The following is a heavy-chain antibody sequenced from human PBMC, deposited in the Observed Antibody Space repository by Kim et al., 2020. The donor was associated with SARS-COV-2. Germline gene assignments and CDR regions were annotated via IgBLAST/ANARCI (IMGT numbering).Heavy chain of an antibody. V-gene: IGHV3-49*03. J-gene: IGHJ4*02. CDR1: GFTFGDYA. D-gene: IGHD4-17*01. Sequence: GGSLRLSCTASGFTFGDYAMSWFRQAPGKGLEWVGFIRSKAYGGTTEYAASVKGRFTISRDDSKSIAYLQMNSLKTEDTAVYYCTRWGYYGDYRYWGQGTLVTVSS. CDR3: TRWGYYGDYRY. CDR2: IRSKAYGGTT.